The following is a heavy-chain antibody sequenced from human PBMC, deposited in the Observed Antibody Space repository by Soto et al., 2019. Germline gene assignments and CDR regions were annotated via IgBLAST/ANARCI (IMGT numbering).Heavy chain of an antibody. CDR1: GFSLPTDRVG. D-gene: IGHD4-17*01. CDR2: IYWDDTK. V-gene: IGHV2-5*02. Sequence: QITLKESGPTLVKPTQTLTLTCTFSGFSLPTDRVGVGWIRQPPGEALEWLAVIYWDDTKTYRPSLESRLTITKDSSKNQVALTMTNMDSVDTATYYCGHAYGGRSLYWGQGTLVTVSS. CDR3: GHAYGGRSLY. J-gene: IGHJ4*02.